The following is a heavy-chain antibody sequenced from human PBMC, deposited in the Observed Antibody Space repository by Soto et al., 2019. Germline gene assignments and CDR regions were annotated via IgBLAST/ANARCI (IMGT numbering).Heavy chain of an antibody. J-gene: IGHJ4*02. V-gene: IGHV3-30-3*01. CDR2: ISYDGSNK. CDR1: RFTFSSYA. Sequence: QVQLVESGGGVVQPGRSLRLSCAASRFTFSSYAMHWVRQAPVKGLEWVAIISYDGSNKYYADAVKGRFTISRDNSKKTMYLQMNSLRAEDTGVYYCAREGEGLDNWGKGTLVTVSS. D-gene: IGHD3-16*01. CDR3: AREGEGLDN.